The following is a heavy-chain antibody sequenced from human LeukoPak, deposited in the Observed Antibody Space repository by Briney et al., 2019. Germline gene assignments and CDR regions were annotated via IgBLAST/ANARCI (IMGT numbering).Heavy chain of an antibody. CDR1: GYTFTSYD. J-gene: IGHJ4*02. CDR3: ARALPITYCSGGSCYSFDY. D-gene: IGHD2-15*01. Sequence: ASVKVSCKASGYTFTSYDINWVRQATGQGLEWMGWMNPSSGNTGYAQKFQGRVTITRNTSISTAYMELSSLRSEDTAVYYCARALPITYCSGGSCYSFDYWGQGTLVTVSS. CDR2: MNPSSGNT. V-gene: IGHV1-8*03.